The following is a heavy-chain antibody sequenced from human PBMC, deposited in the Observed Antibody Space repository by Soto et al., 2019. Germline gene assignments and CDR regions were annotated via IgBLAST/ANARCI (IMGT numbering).Heavy chain of an antibody. Sequence: ASVKVSCKASGYTFTSYYMHWVRQAPGLGLEWMGIINPSGGSTSYAQKCQGRVTMTRDTSTSTVYMELSSLRSEVTAVYRCARGPAAGDFDYWGQGTLVTVSS. J-gene: IGHJ4*02. V-gene: IGHV1-46*01. CDR1: GYTFTSYY. CDR3: ARGPAAGDFDY. D-gene: IGHD6-13*01. CDR2: INPSGGST.